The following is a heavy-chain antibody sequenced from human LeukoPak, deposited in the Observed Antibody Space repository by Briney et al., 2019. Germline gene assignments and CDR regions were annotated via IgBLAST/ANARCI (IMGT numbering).Heavy chain of an antibody. CDR3: ATDRAPYVWGSYRQDLRY. Sequence: GASVKVSCKVSGYTLTELSMHWVRQAPGKGLEWMGGFDPEDGETIYAQKFQGRVTMTEDTSTDTAYMELSSLRSEDTAVYYCATDRAPYVWGSYRQDLRYWGQGTLVTVSS. CDR2: FDPEDGET. D-gene: IGHD3-16*02. CDR1: GYTLTELS. J-gene: IGHJ4*02. V-gene: IGHV1-24*01.